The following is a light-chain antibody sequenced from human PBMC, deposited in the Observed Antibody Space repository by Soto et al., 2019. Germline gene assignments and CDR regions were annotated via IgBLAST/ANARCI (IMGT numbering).Light chain of an antibody. V-gene: IGLV2-14*01. CDR1: SSDVGGYNY. J-gene: IGLJ1*01. CDR3: SSYTSSSTLNL. Sequence: QSALTQPASVSGSPGQSITISCTGTSSDVGGYNYVSWYQQHPGKAPKVMIYDVSNRPSGVSNRFSGSKSGNTASLTISGLQADDAADYYCSSYTSSSTLNLFGTGTKVTVL. CDR2: DVS.